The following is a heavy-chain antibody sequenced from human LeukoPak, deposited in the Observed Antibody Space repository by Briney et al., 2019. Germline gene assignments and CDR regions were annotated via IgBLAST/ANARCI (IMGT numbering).Heavy chain of an antibody. J-gene: IGHJ1*01. V-gene: IGHV1-2*02. D-gene: IGHD4-17*01. Sequence: GASVKVSCKASGYTFTSFGISWGRQVPGQGLEWMGWINPNSGGTNYAQKFQGRVTMTRDTSISTAYMELSRLRSDDTAVYYCARAFERDYGDYEGYFQHWGQGTLVTVSS. CDR3: ARAFERDYGDYEGYFQH. CDR1: GYTFTSFG. CDR2: INPNSGGT.